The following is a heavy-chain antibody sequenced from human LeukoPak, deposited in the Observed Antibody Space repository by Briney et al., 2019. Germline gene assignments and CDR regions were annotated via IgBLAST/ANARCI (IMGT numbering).Heavy chain of an antibody. Sequence: VASVKVSCKASGYTFTSYGISWVRQAPGQGLEWMGWISAYNGNTNYAQKLQGRVTMTTDTSTSTAYMELRSLRSDDTAVYYCARDPLTYYYDSSGYLDAFDIWGQGTMATVSS. J-gene: IGHJ3*02. D-gene: IGHD3-22*01. CDR3: ARDPLTYYYDSSGYLDAFDI. V-gene: IGHV1-18*01. CDR1: GYTFTSYG. CDR2: ISAYNGNT.